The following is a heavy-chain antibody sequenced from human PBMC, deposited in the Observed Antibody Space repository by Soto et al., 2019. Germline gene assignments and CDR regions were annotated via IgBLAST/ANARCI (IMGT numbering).Heavy chain of an antibody. CDR2: INHSGTT. CDR3: ARVSRRAVAESLWYFDL. D-gene: IGHD6-19*01. Sequence: QVQLQQWGAGLLKPSETLSLTCAVYGGSFSAYYWSWIRQPPGKGLEWVGGINHSGTTNSNPSLRGRATISVDTSKNRFSLKGSSVPAADTAVYYCARVSRRAVAESLWYFDLWGRGTLVTVSS. J-gene: IGHJ2*01. V-gene: IGHV4-34*01. CDR1: GGSFSAYY.